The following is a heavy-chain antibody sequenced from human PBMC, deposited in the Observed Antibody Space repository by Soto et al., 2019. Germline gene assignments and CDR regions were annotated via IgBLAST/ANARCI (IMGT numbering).Heavy chain of an antibody. J-gene: IGHJ6*02. CDR3: ARDRSAILWFGELFNYGMDV. Sequence: SETLSLTCTVSGGSVSSGSYYWSWIRQPPGKGLEWIGYIYYSGSTNYNPSLKSRVTISVDTSKNQFSLKLSSVTAADTAVYYCARDRSAILWFGELFNYGMDVWGQGTTVTVSS. V-gene: IGHV4-61*01. D-gene: IGHD3-10*01. CDR1: GGSVSSGSYY. CDR2: IYYSGST.